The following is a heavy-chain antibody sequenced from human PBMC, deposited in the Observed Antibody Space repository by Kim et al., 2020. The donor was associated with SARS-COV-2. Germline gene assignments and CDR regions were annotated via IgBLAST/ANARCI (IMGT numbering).Heavy chain of an antibody. CDR1: GYTFIISS. CDR2: INVGNGDT. CDR3: ARGGGPAGTRCNWFDP. J-gene: IGHJ5*02. D-gene: IGHD2-2*01. V-gene: IGHV1-3*01. Sequence: ASVKVSCKASGYTFIISSMHWVRQAPGQRLEWMGWINVGNGDTKYSQRFQGRVTFTGDTSANTAYLELSSLRSEDTAVYYCARGGGPAGTRCNWFDPWGQGTLVTVSS.